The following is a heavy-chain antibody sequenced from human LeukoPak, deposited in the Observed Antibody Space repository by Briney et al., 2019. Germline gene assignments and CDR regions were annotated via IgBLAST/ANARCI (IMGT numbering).Heavy chain of an antibody. CDR1: GYTFTDYY. J-gene: IGHJ4*02. D-gene: IGHD3-9*01. V-gene: IGHV1-69-2*01. CDR3: ATVDDILTGYSTTDY. Sequence: ASVKVSCKVSGYTFTDYYMHWVQQAPGKGLEWMGLVDPEDGETIYAEKFQGRVTINADTSTDTAYMELSSLRSEDTAVYYCATVDDILTGYSTTDYWGQGTLVTVSS. CDR2: VDPEDGET.